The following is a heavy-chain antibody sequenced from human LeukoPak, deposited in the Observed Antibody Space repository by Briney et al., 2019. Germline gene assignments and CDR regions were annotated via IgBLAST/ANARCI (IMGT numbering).Heavy chain of an antibody. V-gene: IGHV3-30*02. D-gene: IGHD1-1*01. Sequence: GGSLRLSCVAPGFTFSRYGMYWVRQAPGKGLEWVAFIPYHENMEYYADSVKGRFTVSRDDSKNTVYLEMNRLRPEDTAVYYCVRTGLLKNWFDPWGHGTQVTVSS. CDR2: IPYHENME. CDR1: GFTFSRYG. J-gene: IGHJ5*02. CDR3: VRTGLLKNWFDP.